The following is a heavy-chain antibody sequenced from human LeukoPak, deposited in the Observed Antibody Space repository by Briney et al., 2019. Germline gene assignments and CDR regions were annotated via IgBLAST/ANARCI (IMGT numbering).Heavy chain of an antibody. CDR2: ISSSSSYI. CDR3: ARSDGSPP. D-gene: IGHD1-26*01. V-gene: IGHV3-21*03. CDR1: GFTVSSNY. J-gene: IGHJ5*02. Sequence: GGSLRLSCAASGFTVSSNYMSWVRQAPGKGLEWVSSISSSSSYIYYADSVKGRFTISRDNAKNSLYLQMNSLRAEDTAVYYCARSDGSPPWGQGTLVTVSS.